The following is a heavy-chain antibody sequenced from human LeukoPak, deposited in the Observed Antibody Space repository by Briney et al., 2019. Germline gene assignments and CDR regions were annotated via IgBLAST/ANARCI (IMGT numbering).Heavy chain of an antibody. V-gene: IGHV3-48*04. J-gene: IGHJ4*02. CDR1: GFTFSSYG. CDR3: ARDKIEWLRESYFDY. D-gene: IGHD5-12*01. CDR2: ISRTTSTI. Sequence: GGSLRLPCEGSGFTFSSYGMNWFRQAPGKGLEWISYISRTTSTIYYADSVRGRLTVSRDNAKNSLFLQMHSLRAEDTAVYYCARDKIEWLRESYFDYWGQGVLVTVAS.